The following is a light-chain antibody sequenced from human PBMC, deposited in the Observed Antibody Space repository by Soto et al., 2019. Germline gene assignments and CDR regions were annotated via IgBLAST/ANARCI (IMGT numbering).Light chain of an antibody. CDR1: QSISNSY. CDR3: QHYGSSPPMYT. Sequence: EIVLTQSPGTLSLSPGKRTTLSCRASQSISNSYLAWYQQKPGQAPRLLIYGASSRATGIPDRFSGSGSGADFTLTISRLEPEDFAVYYCQHYGSSPPMYTFGQGTKLEIK. J-gene: IGKJ2*01. CDR2: GAS. V-gene: IGKV3-20*01.